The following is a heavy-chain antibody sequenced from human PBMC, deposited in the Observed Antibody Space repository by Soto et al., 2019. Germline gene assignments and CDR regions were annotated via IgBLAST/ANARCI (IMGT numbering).Heavy chain of an antibody. J-gene: IGHJ5*02. CDR3: AKDAPVLYYDFWSGYHDWFDP. D-gene: IGHD3-3*01. V-gene: IGHV3-23*01. CDR1: GFTFSSYA. Sequence: EVQLLESGGGLVQPGGSLRLSCAASGFTFSSYAMSWVRQAPGKGLEWVSAISGSGGSTYYADSVKGRFTISRDNSKNTLYLQMNSLRAEDTAVYYCAKDAPVLYYDFWSGYHDWFDPWGQGTLVTVSS. CDR2: ISGSGGST.